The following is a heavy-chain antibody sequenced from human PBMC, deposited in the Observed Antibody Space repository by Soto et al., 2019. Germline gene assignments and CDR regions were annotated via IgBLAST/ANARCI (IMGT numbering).Heavy chain of an antibody. CDR3: ARHPSDFWFDP. CDR1: GGSISNSSYF. J-gene: IGHJ5*02. Sequence: QLQLQESGPGLVKPSETLSLTCSVSGGSISNSSYFWGWIRQPPGKGLEWIGSIYYSGSTYYNPSRKSRVPVSVDTSKNQFSLKLSSVTAADTAVYYCARHPSDFWFDPWGQGTLVTVSS. CDR2: IYYSGST. V-gene: IGHV4-39*01. D-gene: IGHD2-21*02.